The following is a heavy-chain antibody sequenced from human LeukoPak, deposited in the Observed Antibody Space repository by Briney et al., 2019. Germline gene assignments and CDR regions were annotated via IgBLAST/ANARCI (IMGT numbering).Heavy chain of an antibody. D-gene: IGHD3-10*01. CDR1: GSMFAGYY. J-gene: IGHJ4*02. Sequence: ASVKVSCKASGSMFAGYYMHWVRQAPGQGLEWMGWINPNSGGTNYAQKFQGRVTMTRDTSISTAYMELSRLRSDDTAVYYCARVGITMVRGAFDYWGQGTLVTVSS. CDR2: INPNSGGT. V-gene: IGHV1-2*02. CDR3: ARVGITMVRGAFDY.